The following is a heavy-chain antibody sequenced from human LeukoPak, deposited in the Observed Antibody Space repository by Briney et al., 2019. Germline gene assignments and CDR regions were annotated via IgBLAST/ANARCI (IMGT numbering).Heavy chain of an antibody. CDR1: GFTFSSYA. D-gene: IGHD4-17*01. CDR2: ISYDGSNK. CDR3: ARDTVTTWEEYYFDY. J-gene: IGHJ4*02. V-gene: IGHV3-30*04. Sequence: GGSLRLSCAASGFTFSSYAMHWVRQAPGKGLEWVAVISYDGSNKYYADSVKGRFTISRDNSKNTLYLQMNSLGAEDTAVYYCARDTVTTWEEYYFDYWGQGTLVTVSS.